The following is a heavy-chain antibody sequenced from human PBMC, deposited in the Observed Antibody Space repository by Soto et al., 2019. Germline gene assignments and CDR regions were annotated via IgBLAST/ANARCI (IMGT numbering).Heavy chain of an antibody. V-gene: IGHV3-23*01. D-gene: IGHD2-2*02. Sequence: GLSLRLSCAASGFTFSSYAMSWVRQAPGKGLVWVSAISGSGGSTYYADSVKGRFTISRDNSKNTLYLQMNSLRAEDTAVYYCAKDPHTYPYYFDYWGQGTLVTVSS. J-gene: IGHJ4*02. CDR3: AKDPHTYPYYFDY. CDR1: GFTFSSYA. CDR2: ISGSGGST.